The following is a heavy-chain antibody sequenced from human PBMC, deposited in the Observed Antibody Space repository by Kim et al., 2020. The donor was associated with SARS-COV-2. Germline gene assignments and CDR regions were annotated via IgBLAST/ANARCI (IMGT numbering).Heavy chain of an antibody. CDR2: ISYDGSNK. V-gene: IGHV3-30*04. CDR3: ASSHIGSGYYYPGGAFDI. J-gene: IGHJ3*02. D-gene: IGHD3-22*01. Sequence: GGSLRLSCAASGFTFSSYAMHWVRQAPGKGLEWVAVISYDGSNKYYADSVKGRFTISRDNSKNTLYLQMNSLRAEDTAVYYCASSHIGSGYYYPGGAFDIWGQGTMVTVSS. CDR1: GFTFSSYA.